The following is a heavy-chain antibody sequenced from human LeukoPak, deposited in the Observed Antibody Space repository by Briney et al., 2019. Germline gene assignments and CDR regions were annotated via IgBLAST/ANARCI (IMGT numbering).Heavy chain of an antibody. Sequence: PGGSLRLSCAASGFTFSSYEMNWVRQAPGKGLEWVSYISSSGSTIYYADSVKGRFTISRDNAKNSLYLQINSLRAEDTAVYYCASRGRYFDWWGRRYDAFDIWGQGTMVTVSS. CDR2: ISSSGSTI. V-gene: IGHV3-48*03. CDR1: GFTFSSYE. J-gene: IGHJ3*02. D-gene: IGHD3-9*01. CDR3: ASRGRYFDWWGRRYDAFDI.